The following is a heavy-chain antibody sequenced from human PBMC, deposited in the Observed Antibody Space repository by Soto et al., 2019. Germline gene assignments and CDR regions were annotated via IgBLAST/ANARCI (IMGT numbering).Heavy chain of an antibody. CDR1: GASINTGGFY. CDR3: ARVKVTTESFDS. V-gene: IGHV4-31*03. CDR2: GSHTGSR. D-gene: IGHD4-17*01. J-gene: IGHJ4*02. Sequence: SETLSLTCSVSGASINTGGFYWSWVRQFPGKGLDWIGYGSHTGSRYLNPSLRSRITISLDTPNNQFSLRLTSVTAADTAVYYCARVKVTTESFDSWGQGSLVTVPQ.